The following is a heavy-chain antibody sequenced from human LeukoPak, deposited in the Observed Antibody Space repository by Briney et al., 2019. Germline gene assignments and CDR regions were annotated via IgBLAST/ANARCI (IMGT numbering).Heavy chain of an antibody. D-gene: IGHD2-2*01. V-gene: IGHV3-30*18. CDR2: ISKDASKE. J-gene: IGHJ5*01. CDR1: GFTFSSHG. CDR3: AKVVLPSAMINYFNP. Sequence: GGSLRLSCAASGFTFSSHGIHWVRQAPGKGLEWVAVISKDASKESYGDSVKGRFTIFRDNSKNTVYLQMNSLRVEDTAIYYCAKVVLPSAMINYFNPWGQETLVTVSS.